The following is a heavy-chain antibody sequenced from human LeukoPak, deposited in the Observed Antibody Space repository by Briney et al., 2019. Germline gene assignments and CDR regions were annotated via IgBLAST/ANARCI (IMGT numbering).Heavy chain of an antibody. CDR2: IYYSGGT. Sequence: PSGTLSLTCTVSGGSISSSSYYWGWIRQPPGKGLEWIGSIYYSGGTYYNPSLKSRVTISVDTSKNQFSLKLSSVTAADTAVYYCARLMLRFDPWGQGTLVTASS. D-gene: IGHD2-8*01. J-gene: IGHJ5*02. V-gene: IGHV4-39*01. CDR1: GGSISSSSYY. CDR3: ARLMLRFDP.